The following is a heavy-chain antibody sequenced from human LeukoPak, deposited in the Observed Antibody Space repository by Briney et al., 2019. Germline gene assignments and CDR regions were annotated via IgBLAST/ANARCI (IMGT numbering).Heavy chain of an antibody. CDR3: ARDGTSGNFDY. CDR1: GFTLSASW. CDR2: IRGDGSSS. V-gene: IGHV3-74*01. Sequence: GGSLRLSCVASGFTLSASWAHWVRQVPGKGLLWVSLIRGDGSSSYADSVKGRFTNSRDTAKNTLYLQMNSLRAEDTAVYYCARDGTSGNFDYWGQGTLVTVSS. D-gene: IGHD2-15*01. J-gene: IGHJ4*02.